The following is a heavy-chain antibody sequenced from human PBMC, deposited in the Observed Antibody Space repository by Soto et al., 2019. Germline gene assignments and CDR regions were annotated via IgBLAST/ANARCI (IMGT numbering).Heavy chain of an antibody. Sequence: QVTLKESGPVLVKPTETLTLTCTVSGFSLSNARMGVSWIRQPPGKALEWLSHIFSNDEKSYSTSLKSRLTSSKDTSKSQVVLTMTNMDPVDTATYCCARIRQGYCSGGSCYEFDYWGQGTLVTVSS. V-gene: IGHV2-26*01. D-gene: IGHD2-15*01. J-gene: IGHJ4*02. CDR3: ARIRQGYCSGGSCYEFDY. CDR2: IFSNDEK. CDR1: GFSLSNARMG.